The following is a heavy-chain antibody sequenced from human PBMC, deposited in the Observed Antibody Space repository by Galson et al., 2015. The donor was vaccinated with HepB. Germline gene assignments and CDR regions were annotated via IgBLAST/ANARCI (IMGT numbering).Heavy chain of an antibody. CDR3: ARKLRGIGAFDI. V-gene: IGHV1-18*01. J-gene: IGHJ3*02. CDR2: INTDNGNT. D-gene: IGHD3-16*01. Sequence: VKVSCKASGYIFNTYGITWVRQAPGQGLEWMGWINTDNGNTNYAQKLQGRATMTTDTSTNTAYMELRSLRSDDTAVYYCARKLRGIGAFDIWGQGTVVTVSS. CDR1: GYIFNTYG.